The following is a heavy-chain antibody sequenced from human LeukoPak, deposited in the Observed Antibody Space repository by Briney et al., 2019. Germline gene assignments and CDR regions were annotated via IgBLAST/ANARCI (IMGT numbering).Heavy chain of an antibody. D-gene: IGHD6-19*01. CDR3: ATYSSGRRGYYFDY. V-gene: IGHV3-66*01. Sequence: PRGSLRLSCAASGFTVSSNYMSWVRQAPGKGLEWVAISYSGNTTYCADSVRGRFTISRDKSKNRLHLQMNSLRAEDTAVYYCATYSSGRRGYYFDYWGQGTLVTVSS. CDR1: GFTVSSNY. CDR2: SYSGNTT. J-gene: IGHJ4*02.